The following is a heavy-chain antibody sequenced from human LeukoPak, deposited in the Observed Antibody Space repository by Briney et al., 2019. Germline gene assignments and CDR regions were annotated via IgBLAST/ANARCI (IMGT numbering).Heavy chain of an antibody. CDR1: GGSISSYY. CDR2: IYYSGST. J-gene: IGHJ3*02. D-gene: IGHD3-22*01. CDR3: ARTQYYYDSSGYYVHAFDI. V-gene: IGHV4-59*06. Sequence: NPSETLSLTCTVSGGSISSYYWSWIRQPPGKGLEWIGYIYYSGSTYYNPSLKSRITISVDTSKNQFSLKLSSVTAADTAVYYCARTQYYYDSSGYYVHAFDIWGQGTMVTVSS.